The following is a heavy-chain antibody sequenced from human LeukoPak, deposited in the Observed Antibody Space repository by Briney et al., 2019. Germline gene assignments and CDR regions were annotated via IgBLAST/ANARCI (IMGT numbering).Heavy chain of an antibody. D-gene: IGHD6-13*01. V-gene: IGHV1-69*04. J-gene: IGHJ4*02. CDR1: GGTFSSYA. CDR2: IIPILGIA. Sequence: SVKVSCKASGGTFSSYAISWVRQAPGQGLEWMGRIIPILGIANYAQKFQGRVTITAGKSTSTAYMELSSLRSEDTAVYYCATPVYQYSSSSGDYWGQGTLVTVSS. CDR3: ATPVYQYSSSSGDY.